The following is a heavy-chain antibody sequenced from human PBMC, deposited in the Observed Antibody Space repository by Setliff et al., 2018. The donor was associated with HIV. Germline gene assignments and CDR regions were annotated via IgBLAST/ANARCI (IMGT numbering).Heavy chain of an antibody. CDR1: GDSMNSVSYS. CDR3: ARSWYQLLLGAFDI. J-gene: IGHJ3*02. CDR2: IYTSGST. V-gene: IGHV4-61*09. D-gene: IGHD2-2*01. Sequence: PSETLSLTCTVSGDSMNSVSYSWAWLRQSAGKGPEWIGYIYTSGSTNYNPSLKSRVTISVDTSKNQFSLKLSSVTAADTAVYYCARSWYQLLLGAFDIWGQGTMVTVSS.